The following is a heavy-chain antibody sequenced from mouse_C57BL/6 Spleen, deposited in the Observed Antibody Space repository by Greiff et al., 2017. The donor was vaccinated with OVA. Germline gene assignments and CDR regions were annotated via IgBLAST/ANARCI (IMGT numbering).Heavy chain of an antibody. CDR2: IWTGGGT. J-gene: IGHJ1*03. V-gene: IGHV2-9-1*01. Sequence: QVQLQQSGPGLVAPSQSLSITCTVSGFSLTSYAISWVRQPPGKGLEWLGVIWTGGGTNYNSALKSRLSISKDNSKSQVFLKMNSLQTDETARYYCASYEGSSYGWYFDVWGTGTTVTVSS. CDR3: ASYEGSSYGWYFDV. D-gene: IGHD1-1*01. CDR1: GFSLTSYA.